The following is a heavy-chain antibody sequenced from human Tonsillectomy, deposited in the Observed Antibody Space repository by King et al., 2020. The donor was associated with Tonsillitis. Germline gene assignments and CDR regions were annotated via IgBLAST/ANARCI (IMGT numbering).Heavy chain of an antibody. D-gene: IGHD2-8*01. CDR1: GFSLSTSGVC. CDR3: ALIPIGEYCTTQPGMDV. J-gene: IGHJ6*02. Sequence: TLKESGPALVKPTQTLTLTCTFSGFSLSTSGVCLNWIRQPPGKALEWLALIDWDDEKYYSTSLKTRLTISKDTSKNQVVLTMTNMDPMDTGTYYCALIPIGEYCTTQPGMDVWGQGTTVSVSS. CDR2: IDWDDEK. V-gene: IGHV2-70*01.